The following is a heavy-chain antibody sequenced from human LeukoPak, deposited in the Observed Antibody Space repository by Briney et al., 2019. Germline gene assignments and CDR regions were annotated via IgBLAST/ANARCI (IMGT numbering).Heavy chain of an antibody. D-gene: IGHD2-8*01. CDR1: GYTSLSYG. V-gene: IGHV1-18*01. CDR2: ISVYNGHT. CDR3: AREKDMLSEAGALWVGLDS. J-gene: IGHJ4*02. Sequence: ASVKVSCKVSGYTSLSYGFTWVRQAPGQGLEWMGWISVYNGHTNFAQKFQDRVTLTTDKSTNTAYMELKSLRSDDTAVYYCAREKDMLSEAGALWVGLDSWDQGTLITVSS.